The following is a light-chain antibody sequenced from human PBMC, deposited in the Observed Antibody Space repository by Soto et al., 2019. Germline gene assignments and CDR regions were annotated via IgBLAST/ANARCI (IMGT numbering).Light chain of an antibody. CDR2: DAS. V-gene: IGKV1-33*01. CDR3: QQYDNPSIT. Sequence: DIQMTQSPSSLSASVGDRVTITCQASQDISNYLNWYQQKPGKAPKLLIYDASNLETGVPSRFSGSGSGTEFTFTISSLQPEDIATYYCQQYDNPSITLGQGTRLEIK. J-gene: IGKJ5*01. CDR1: QDISNY.